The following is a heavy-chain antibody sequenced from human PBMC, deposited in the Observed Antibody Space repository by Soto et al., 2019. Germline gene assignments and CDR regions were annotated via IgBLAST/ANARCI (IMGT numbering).Heavy chain of an antibody. CDR3: ARQLMY. V-gene: IGHV4-59*08. CDR1: GGSISSSY. Sequence: QVQLQESGPGLVKPSETLSLTCTVSGGSISSSYWSWIRQPPGKGLEWIGYIYDSGSTYYNSSLKSRVTMSVDTSKYQFSLKLSSVTAADTAVYYCARQLMYWGQGTPVTVSS. D-gene: IGHD6-13*01. J-gene: IGHJ4*02. CDR2: IYDSGST.